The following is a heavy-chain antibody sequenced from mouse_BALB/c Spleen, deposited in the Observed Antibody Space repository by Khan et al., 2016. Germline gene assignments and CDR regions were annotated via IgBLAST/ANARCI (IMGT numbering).Heavy chain of an antibody. CDR3: ASPTVGMDY. Sequence: EVKLLESGGGLVQPGDSLKLSCAASGFDFCRYWINWVRQAPGKGLEWIGEINPDSTTINYTPSLKDKFIISRDNAKNTLYLHMNKVRSEDTALYYCASPTVGMDYWGQGTSVTVSS. CDR2: INPDSTTI. J-gene: IGHJ4*01. D-gene: IGHD1-1*01. CDR1: GFDFCRYW. V-gene: IGHV4-1*02.